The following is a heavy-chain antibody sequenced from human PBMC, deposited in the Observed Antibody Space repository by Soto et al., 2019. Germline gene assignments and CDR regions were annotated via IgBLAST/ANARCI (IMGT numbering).Heavy chain of an antibody. J-gene: IGHJ4*02. CDR2: IIPVFQTA. D-gene: IGHD3-22*01. V-gene: IGHV1-69*01. CDR3: ARGGSGYTWFNEF. Sequence: QEQLVQSGAEVTKPGSSVKVSCKASGGLFSSYPISWVRQVHGQGLEWMGGIIPVFQTAYYTHRFQGRVTITADESTNTAYMELSSLRSEDTAIYYCARGGSGYTWFNEFWGQGTLVTVAS. CDR1: GGLFSSYP.